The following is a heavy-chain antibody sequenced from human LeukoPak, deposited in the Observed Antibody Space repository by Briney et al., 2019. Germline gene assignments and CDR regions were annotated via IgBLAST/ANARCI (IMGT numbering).Heavy chain of an antibody. CDR3: ASGWELPWVYFDY. CDR1: GFTFSNAW. V-gene: IGHV3-7*01. CDR2: IKQDGSEK. Sequence: GGSLRLSCAASGFTFSNAWMSWVRQAPGKGLEWVANIKQDGSEKYYVDSVKGRFTISRDNAKDSLYLQMNGLRAEDTAVYYCASGWELPWVYFDYWGQGTLVTVSS. D-gene: IGHD1-26*01. J-gene: IGHJ4*02.